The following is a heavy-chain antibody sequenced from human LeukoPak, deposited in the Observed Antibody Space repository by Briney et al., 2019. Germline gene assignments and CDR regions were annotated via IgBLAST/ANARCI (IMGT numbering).Heavy chain of an antibody. Sequence: SVKVSCKASGGTFSSYSISWVRQAPGQGLEWMGGIIPIFGAANYAQKFQGRVTITGDASTSTAYMELGSVRSEGTSVYDCAGGAVAGPGGDYYYMDGWGKGTTVTVSS. CDR2: IIPIFGAA. CDR3: AGGAVAGPGGDYYYMDG. CDR1: GGTFSSYS. D-gene: IGHD6-19*01. J-gene: IGHJ6*03. V-gene: IGHV1-69*13.